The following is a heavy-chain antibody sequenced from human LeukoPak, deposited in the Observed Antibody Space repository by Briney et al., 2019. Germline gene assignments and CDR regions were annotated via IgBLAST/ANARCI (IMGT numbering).Heavy chain of an antibody. V-gene: IGHV4-39*07. J-gene: IGHJ6*04. CDR3: ARGPPYAPGVLDV. CDR2: IYYSGST. D-gene: IGHD7-27*01. CDR1: GGSISSSSYY. Sequence: SETLSLTCTVSGGSISSSSYYWGWIRQPPGKGLEWIGSIYYSGSTYYNPSLKSRVTILVDTSKNLFSLKLTSVTAADTAVFYCARGPPYAPGVLDVWGKGTTVTISS.